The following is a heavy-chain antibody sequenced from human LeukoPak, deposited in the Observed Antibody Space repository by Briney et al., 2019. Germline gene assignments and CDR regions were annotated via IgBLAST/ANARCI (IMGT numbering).Heavy chain of an antibody. V-gene: IGHV3-23*01. D-gene: IGHD3-3*01. CDR2: ISGSGGST. CDR1: GFTFSSYA. Sequence: GGSLRLSCAASGFTFSSYAMSWVRQAPGKGLEWVSAISGSGGSTYCADSVKGRFTISRDNSKNTLYLQMNNLRPEDTAVYSCAKLLFWSGSNDAFDVWGQGTMVTVSS. J-gene: IGHJ3*01. CDR3: AKLLFWSGSNDAFDV.